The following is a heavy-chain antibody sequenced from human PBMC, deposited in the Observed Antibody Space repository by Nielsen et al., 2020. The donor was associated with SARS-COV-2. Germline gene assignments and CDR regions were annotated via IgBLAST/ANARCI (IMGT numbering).Heavy chain of an antibody. CDR3: ASMVVVPAAIPYYDFWSGYNYYFDY. CDR1: GFTFSSYS. V-gene: IGHV3-21*01. D-gene: IGHD3-3*01. J-gene: IGHJ4*02. CDR2: ISSSSSYI. Sequence: GGSLRLSCAASGFTFSSYSMNWVRQAPGKGLEWVSSISSSSSYIYYADSVKGRFTISRDNAKNSLYLQMNSLRAEDTAVYYCASMVVVPAAIPYYDFWSGYNYYFDYWGQGTLVTVSS.